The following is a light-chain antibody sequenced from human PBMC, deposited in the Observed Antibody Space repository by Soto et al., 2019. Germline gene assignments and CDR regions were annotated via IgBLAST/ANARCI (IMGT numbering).Light chain of an antibody. CDR2: GAS. J-gene: IGKJ4*01. Sequence: EIVLTQSPGTLSLSPGERATLSCRASQSVSSSYLAWYQQKPGQAPRLLIYGASSRATGIPDRFSGSGSGTDFALTISRLEPDAFAVYYCQQYGNSPAFGGGTKVEIK. V-gene: IGKV3-20*01. CDR1: QSVSSSY. CDR3: QQYGNSPA.